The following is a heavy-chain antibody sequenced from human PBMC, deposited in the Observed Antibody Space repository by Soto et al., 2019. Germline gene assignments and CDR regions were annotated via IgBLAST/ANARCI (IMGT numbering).Heavy chain of an antibody. CDR3: ARVEFARGEDY. J-gene: IGHJ4*02. CDR2: INPIGGRT. CDR1: GYTFTSYY. Sequence: ASVKVSCKASGYTFTSYYMHWVRQAPGQGLEWMGVINPIGGRTNYAQNFQGRVTMTTDKSTSTAYMELSSLRSEDTAVYYCARVEFARGEDYWGQGTLVTVSS. D-gene: IGHD3-16*01. V-gene: IGHV1-46*01.